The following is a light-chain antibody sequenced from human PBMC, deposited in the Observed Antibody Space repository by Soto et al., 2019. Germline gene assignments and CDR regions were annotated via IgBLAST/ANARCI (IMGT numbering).Light chain of an antibody. J-gene: IGLJ2*01. V-gene: IGLV4-69*01. CDR1: SGHSSYA. CDR3: RTFDAGDRLV. CDR2: LSSDGSH. Sequence: QPVLTQSPSASASLGASVKLTCTLSSGHSSYAIACHQQQPEKGPRYLMKLSSDGSHSKGDGIPDRFSGSSSGAERSLTISSLQAEDEADYYCRTFDAGDRLVFGGGTQLTVL.